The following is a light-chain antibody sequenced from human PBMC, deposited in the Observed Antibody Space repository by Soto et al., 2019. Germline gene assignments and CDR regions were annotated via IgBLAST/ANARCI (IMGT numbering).Light chain of an antibody. V-gene: IGLV2-14*01. Sequence: QSALTQPASVSGSPGQSITISCTGTSSDVGYNYVSWYQQHPGKAPKLMIYDVSNRPSGVSNRFSGSKSGNTASLTISGLQAEDEAVYYCSSYTTSSSYVFGTGTKVTVL. CDR1: SSDVGYNY. J-gene: IGLJ1*01. CDR3: SSYTTSSSYV. CDR2: DVS.